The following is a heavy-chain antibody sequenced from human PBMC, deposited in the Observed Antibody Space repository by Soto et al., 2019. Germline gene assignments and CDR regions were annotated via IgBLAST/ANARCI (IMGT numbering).Heavy chain of an antibody. CDR2: IYHSGST. Sequence: LSLAYAVSGYSISSGYYWGWIRQPPGKGLEWIGSIYHSGSTYYNPSLKSRVTISVDTSKNQFSLKLSSVTAAETDVYYCARERPMTTVYNYWGQGTLVTVS. D-gene: IGHD4-4*01. V-gene: IGHV4-38-2*02. CDR3: ARERPMTTVYNY. J-gene: IGHJ4*02. CDR1: GYSISSGYY.